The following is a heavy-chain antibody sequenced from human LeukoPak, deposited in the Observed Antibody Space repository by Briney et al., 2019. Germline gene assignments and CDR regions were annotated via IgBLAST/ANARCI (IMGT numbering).Heavy chain of an antibody. D-gene: IGHD3-22*01. V-gene: IGHV3-23*01. CDR2: ISGSGGST. Sequence: GGSLRLSCAASGFTFSSYAMSWVRQAPGRGLEWVSAISGSGGSTYYADSVKGRFTISRDNSKNTLYLQMNSLRAEDTAVYYCAKSSWDYYYDSSGYYPFDYWGQGTLVTVSS. J-gene: IGHJ4*02. CDR3: AKSSWDYYYDSSGYYPFDY. CDR1: GFTFSSYA.